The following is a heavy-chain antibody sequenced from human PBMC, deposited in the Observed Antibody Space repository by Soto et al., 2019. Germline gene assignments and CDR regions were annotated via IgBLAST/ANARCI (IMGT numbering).Heavy chain of an antibody. CDR1: GYTFTRYG. V-gene: IGHV1-18*01. Sequence: QGQLVQSGAEVKKPGASVKVSCKASGYTFTRYGISWVRQAPGQGLEWMGWISGYSGDTKYAQKFQGRVTMTVDTSTTTAYMELRSLTSDDRAVYYCAKNGQPPYYYYGMEVWGQGTTVTVSS. CDR2: ISGYSGDT. D-gene: IGHD2-8*01. CDR3: AKNGQPPYYYYGMEV. J-gene: IGHJ6*02.